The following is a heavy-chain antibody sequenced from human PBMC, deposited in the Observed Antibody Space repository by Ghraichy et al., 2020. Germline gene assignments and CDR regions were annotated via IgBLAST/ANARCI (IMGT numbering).Heavy chain of an antibody. V-gene: IGHV4-34*01. J-gene: IGHJ4*02. CDR2: INHSGST. CDR3: ARGRIGSYSSSWYLPHYFDY. CDR1: GGSFSGYY. D-gene: IGHD6-13*01. Sequence: SQTLSLTCAVYGGSFSGYYWSWIRQPPGKGLEWIGEINHSGSTNYNPSLKSRVTISVDTSKNQFSLKLSSVTAADTAVYYCARGRIGSYSSSWYLPHYFDYWGQGTLVTVSS.